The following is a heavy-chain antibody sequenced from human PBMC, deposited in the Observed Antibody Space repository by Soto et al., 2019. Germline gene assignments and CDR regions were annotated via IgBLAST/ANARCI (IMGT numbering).Heavy chain of an antibody. V-gene: IGHV3-33*08. D-gene: IGHD3-10*01. Sequence: GALRLSCAASGFTFSSYAMSWVRQAPGKGLEWVAAIWYDGSNKYYADSVKGRFTISSDNSKNTLYLQMNSLRAEDTAVYYCAYGAYGSGSYYIGQWGQGTLVTVSS. CDR1: GFTFSSYA. J-gene: IGHJ4*02. CDR2: IWYDGSNK. CDR3: AYGAYGSGSYYIGQ.